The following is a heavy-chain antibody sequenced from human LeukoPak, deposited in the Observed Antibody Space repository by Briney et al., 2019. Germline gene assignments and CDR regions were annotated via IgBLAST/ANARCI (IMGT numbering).Heavy chain of an antibody. CDR1: GFTFSSYA. V-gene: IGHV3-30*18. D-gene: IGHD2-15*01. J-gene: IGHJ4*02. Sequence: PGGSLRLSCAASGFTFSSYAMNWVRQAPGRGLEWVAVISSDGTKKAYADSVKGRFTISRGNSENTLYLQMSSLRAEDTAVYYCAKRRDYCRGGSCYSLDYWGQGTLVTVSS. CDR3: AKRRDYCRGGSCYSLDY. CDR2: ISSDGTKK.